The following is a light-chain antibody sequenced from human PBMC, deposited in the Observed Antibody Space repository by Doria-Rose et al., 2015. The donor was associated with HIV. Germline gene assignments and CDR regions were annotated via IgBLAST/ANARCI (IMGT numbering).Light chain of an antibody. J-gene: IGKJ4*01. CDR3: QQSYSTPLT. CDR1: QSTGSF. CDR2: AAS. Sequence: TQSPSSLSASVGDRVTITCRASQSTGSFLYWYQQKPGKAPKLLIYAASSLQTGVPSRFSGSGSGTDFTLTISSLQPEDFATYFCQQSYSTPLTFGGGTKAEIK. V-gene: IGKV1-39*01.